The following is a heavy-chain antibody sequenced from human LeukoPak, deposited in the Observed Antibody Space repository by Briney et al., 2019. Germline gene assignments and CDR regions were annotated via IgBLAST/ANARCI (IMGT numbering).Heavy chain of an antibody. D-gene: IGHD6-13*01. CDR3: ASHSSSWYGFDH. CDR2: IYSGGST. CDR1: GFTVSSNH. V-gene: IGHV3-53*01. J-gene: IGHJ4*02. Sequence: PGGSLRLSCAASGFTVSSNHTSWVRQAPGKGLEWVSVIYSGGSTYYADSVKGRFTISRDNSKNTLYLQMNSLRAEDTAVYYCASHSSSWYGFDHWGQGTLVTVSS.